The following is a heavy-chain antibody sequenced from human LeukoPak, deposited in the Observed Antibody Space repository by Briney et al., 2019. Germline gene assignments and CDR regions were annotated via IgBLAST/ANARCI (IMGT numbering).Heavy chain of an antibody. Sequence: GESLKISWKGSGYSFTSYWIGWVRQMPGKGLEWMGIIYPGDSDTRYSPSFQGQVTISADKSISTAYLQWSSLKASDTAMYYCASGSDYYDSSGPFDYWGQGTLVTVSS. V-gene: IGHV5-51*01. CDR1: GYSFTSYW. D-gene: IGHD3-22*01. CDR2: IYPGDSDT. CDR3: ASGSDYYDSSGPFDY. J-gene: IGHJ4*02.